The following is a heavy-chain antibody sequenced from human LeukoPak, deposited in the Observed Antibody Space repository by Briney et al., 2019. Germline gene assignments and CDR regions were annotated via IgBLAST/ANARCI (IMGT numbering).Heavy chain of an antibody. CDR3: ARDLSGVTGYTYGRGIDY. Sequence: GGSLRLSCAASGFTFSRYWMSWVRQAPGKGLEWVANIKLDGSEKYYVDSVKGRFTISRDNAKNSLYLQMNSLRAEDTAVYYCARDLSGVTGYTYGRGIDYWGQGTLVTVSS. V-gene: IGHV3-7*01. J-gene: IGHJ4*02. D-gene: IGHD5-18*01. CDR2: IKLDGSEK. CDR1: GFTFSRYW.